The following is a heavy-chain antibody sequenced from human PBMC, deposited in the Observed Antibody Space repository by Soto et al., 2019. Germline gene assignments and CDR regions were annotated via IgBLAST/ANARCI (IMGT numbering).Heavy chain of an antibody. V-gene: IGHV1-18*04. CDR3: ARDAGGYDFWSGEYYYYYYGMDV. J-gene: IGHJ6*02. CDR1: GYTFTSYG. CDR2: ISAYNGNT. Sequence: QVQLVQSGAEVKKPGASVKVSCKASGYTFTSYGISWVRQAPGQGLEWMEWISAYNGNTNYAQKLQGRVTMTTDTSTSTAYMELRSLRSDDTAVYYCARDAGGYDFWSGEYYYYYYGMDVWGQGTTVTVSS. D-gene: IGHD3-3*01.